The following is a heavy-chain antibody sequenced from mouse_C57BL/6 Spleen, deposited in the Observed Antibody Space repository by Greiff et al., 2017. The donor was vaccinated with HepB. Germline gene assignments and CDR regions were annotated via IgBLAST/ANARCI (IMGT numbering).Heavy chain of an antibody. CDR3: ARDSSYVYFDV. V-gene: IGHV3-1*01. D-gene: IGHD1-1*01. J-gene: IGHJ1*03. CDR1: GYSITSGYD. Sequence: EVKLQESGPGMVKPSQSLSLTCTVTGYSITSGYDWHWIRHFPGNKLEWMGYISYSGSTNYNPSLKSRISITHDTSKNHFFLQLNSVTTEDTATYYCARDSSYVYFDVWGTGTTVTVSS. CDR2: ISYSGST.